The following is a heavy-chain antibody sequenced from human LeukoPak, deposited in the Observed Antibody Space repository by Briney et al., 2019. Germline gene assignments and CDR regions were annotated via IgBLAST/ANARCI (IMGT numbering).Heavy chain of an antibody. CDR2: IIPIFGTA. CDR3: AREGGVVLMVYAPNTGWFDP. Sequence: SVKVSCKASRGTFSSYAISWVRQAPGQGLEWMGGIIPIFGTANYAQKFQGRVTITADESTSTAYMELSSLRSEDTAVYYCAREGGVVLMVYAPNTGWFDPWGQGTLVTVSS. J-gene: IGHJ5*02. D-gene: IGHD2-8*01. V-gene: IGHV1-69*13. CDR1: RGTFSSYA.